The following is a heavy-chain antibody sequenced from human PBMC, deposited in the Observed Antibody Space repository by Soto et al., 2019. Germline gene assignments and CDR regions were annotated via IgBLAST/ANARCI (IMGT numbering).Heavy chain of an antibody. V-gene: IGHV3-30-3*01. CDR1: GFSFSISP. CDR2: ISYDGTNK. D-gene: IGHD7-27*01. Sequence: GGSLRLSCAASGFSFSISPMHWVRQAPGKGPEWVALISYDGTNKFYADSVKGRFTISRDNSKSTLYLQVDSLRPEDAAVCYCARDPKTSGGQHWAFNYFDSWGQGXLVTVPS. J-gene: IGHJ4*02. CDR3: ARDPKTSGGQHWAFNYFDS.